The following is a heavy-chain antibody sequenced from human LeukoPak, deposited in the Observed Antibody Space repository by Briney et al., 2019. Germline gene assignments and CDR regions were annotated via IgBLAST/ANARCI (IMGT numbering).Heavy chain of an antibody. CDR3: ARGIAAAGSLWNYYFDY. CDR1: GYTFTSYV. CDR2: INAGNGNT. V-gene: IGHV1-3*01. D-gene: IGHD6-13*01. Sequence: ASVKVSCKASGYTFTSYVMHWVHQAPGQRLEWLGWINAGNGNTKYSQKFQGRVTITRDTSASTAYMELSSLRSEDTAVYYCARGIAAAGSLWNYYFDYWGQGTLVTVSS. J-gene: IGHJ4*02.